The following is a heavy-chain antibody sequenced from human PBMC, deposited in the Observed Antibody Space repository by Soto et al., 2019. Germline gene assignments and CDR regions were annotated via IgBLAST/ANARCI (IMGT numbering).Heavy chain of an antibody. Sequence: SETLSLTCAVYGGSFSGYYWSWIRQPPGKGLEWIGEINHSGSTNYNPSLKSRVTISVDKSKNQFSLKLSSVTAADTAVYYCARDSKITSFDPWGQGTLVTVSS. CDR2: INHSGST. CDR3: ARDSKITSFDP. D-gene: IGHD3-16*01. V-gene: IGHV4-34*01. J-gene: IGHJ5*02. CDR1: GGSFSGYY.